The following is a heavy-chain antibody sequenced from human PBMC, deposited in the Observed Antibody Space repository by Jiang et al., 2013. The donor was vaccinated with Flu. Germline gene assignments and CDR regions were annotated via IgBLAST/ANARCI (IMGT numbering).Heavy chain of an antibody. CDR1: GYSFTSYW. CDR3: ARPVANDILTGYTVTPDWYFDL. Sequence: GAEVKKPGESLKISCKGSGYSFTSYWIGWVRQMPGKGLEWMGIIYPGDSDTRYSPSFQGQVTISADKSISTAYLQWSSLKASDTAMYYCARPVANDILTGYTVTPDWYFDLWGRGTLVTVSS. J-gene: IGHJ2*01. CDR2: IYPGDSDT. V-gene: IGHV5-51*01. D-gene: IGHD3-9*01.